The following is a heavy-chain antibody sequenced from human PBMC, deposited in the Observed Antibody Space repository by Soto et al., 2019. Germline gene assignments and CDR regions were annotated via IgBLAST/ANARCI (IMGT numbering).Heavy chain of an antibody. Sequence: GGSLRLGCAASGFTFSGYWMSWVRQAPGKGLEWVANIKQDGSEKYYVDSVKGRFTISRDNAKNSLYLQMNSLRAEDTAVYYCARRRNLYRPNNWCDPWGQGT. J-gene: IGHJ5*02. CDR1: GFTFSGYW. CDR3: ARRRNLYRPNNWCDP. V-gene: IGHV3-7*03. D-gene: IGHD1-26*01. CDR2: IKQDGSEK.